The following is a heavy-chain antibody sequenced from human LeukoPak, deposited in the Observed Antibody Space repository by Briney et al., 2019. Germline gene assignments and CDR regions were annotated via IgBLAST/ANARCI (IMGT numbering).Heavy chain of an antibody. V-gene: IGHV3-7*01. CDR3: AREDGYCSGGNCYSYFDS. J-gene: IGHJ4*02. D-gene: IGHD2-15*01. CDR2: IKKTGSET. CDR1: DFTFDFYW. Sequence: GGSLRLSCVASDFTFDFYWMSWVRQAPGKGLEWVAYIKKTGSETYYVDSVKGRFTITRDNTRNSLFLQMYSLRAEDTAVYFCAREDGYCSGGNCYSYFDSWGQGTLVTVSS.